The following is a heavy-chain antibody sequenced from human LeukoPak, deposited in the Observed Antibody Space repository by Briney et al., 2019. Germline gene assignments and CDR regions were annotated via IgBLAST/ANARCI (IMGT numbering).Heavy chain of an antibody. Sequence: GGSLRLSCATSGFSFSRYWMNWVRQAPGKGLEWVANIHQEGSEIYYVDSVKGRFTISRDNAKKSLYLQMNSLRAEDTAVYYCARGGSRSSVVVTALHFDYWGQGTPVTVSS. CDR2: IHQEGSEI. CDR3: ARGGSRSSVVVTALHFDY. CDR1: GFSFSRYW. V-gene: IGHV3-7*01. D-gene: IGHD2-21*02. J-gene: IGHJ4*02.